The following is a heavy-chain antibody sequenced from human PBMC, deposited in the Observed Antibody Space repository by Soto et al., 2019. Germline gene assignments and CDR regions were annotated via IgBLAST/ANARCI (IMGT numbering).Heavy chain of an antibody. Sequence: SVKVSCKASGGTFSSYAISWVRQAPGQGLEWMGGIIPIFGTANYAQKFQGRVTITADESTSTAYMELSSLRSEDTAVYYCAGEIYDSSGYYTFDYWGQGTLVTVSS. D-gene: IGHD3-22*01. CDR2: IIPIFGTA. V-gene: IGHV1-69*13. CDR3: AGEIYDSSGYYTFDY. CDR1: GGTFSSYA. J-gene: IGHJ4*02.